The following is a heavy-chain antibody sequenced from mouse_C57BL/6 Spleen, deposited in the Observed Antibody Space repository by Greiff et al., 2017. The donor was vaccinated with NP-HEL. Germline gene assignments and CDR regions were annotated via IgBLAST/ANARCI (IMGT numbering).Heavy chain of an antibody. J-gene: IGHJ2*01. CDR1: GFTFSSYA. D-gene: IGHD1-1*01. Sequence: DVKLVESGGGLVKPGGSLKLSCAASGFTFSSYAMSWVRQTPEKRLEWVATISDGGSYTYYPDNVKGRFTISRDNAKNNLYLQMSHLKSEDTAMYYCARTGSLLLRFDYWGQGTTLTVSS. V-gene: IGHV5-4*03. CDR2: ISDGGSYT. CDR3: ARTGSLLLRFDY.